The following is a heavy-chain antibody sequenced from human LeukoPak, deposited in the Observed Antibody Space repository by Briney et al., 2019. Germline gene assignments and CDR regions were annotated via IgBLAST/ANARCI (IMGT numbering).Heavy chain of an antibody. CDR2: IYYSGST. CDR3: ARDEVGATKSYYYYYGMDV. V-gene: IGHV4-59*01. CDR1: GGSISSYY. D-gene: IGHD1-26*01. Sequence: SETLSLTCTVSGGSISSYYWSWIRQPPGKGLEWIGDIYYSGSTNYNPSLKSRVTISVDTSKNQFSLKLSSVTAADTAVYYCARDEVGATKSYYYYYGMDVWGQGTTVTVSS. J-gene: IGHJ6*02.